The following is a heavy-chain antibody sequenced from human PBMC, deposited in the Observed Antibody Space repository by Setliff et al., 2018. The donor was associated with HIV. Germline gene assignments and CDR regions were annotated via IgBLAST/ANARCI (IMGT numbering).Heavy chain of an antibody. CDR2: ICASGSP. Sequence: PSETLPLTCTVSGGSMNSGGYYWTWIRQHPGKGLEWIGYICASGSPDYNPSLESRVTISSDTSKNQFSLKLKSVTGADAAVYYCARVFHSLPTGLNDPFDMWGQGTLVTVSS. J-gene: IGHJ3*02. V-gene: IGHV4-31*03. D-gene: IGHD4-17*01. CDR3: ARVFHSLPTGLNDPFDM. CDR1: GGSMNSGGYY.